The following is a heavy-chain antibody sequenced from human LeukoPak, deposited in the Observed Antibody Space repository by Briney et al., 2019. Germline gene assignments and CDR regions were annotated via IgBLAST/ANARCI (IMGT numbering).Heavy chain of an antibody. Sequence: PGRSLRLSCAASGFTFSSYAMSWVRQAPGKGLEWVSAISGSGGSTYYADSVKGRFTISRDNSKNTLYLQMNSLRAEDTAVYYCAKFSSGWYDHFDYWGQGTLVTVSS. J-gene: IGHJ4*02. CDR3: AKFSSGWYDHFDY. CDR1: GFTFSSYA. CDR2: ISGSGGST. D-gene: IGHD6-19*01. V-gene: IGHV3-23*01.